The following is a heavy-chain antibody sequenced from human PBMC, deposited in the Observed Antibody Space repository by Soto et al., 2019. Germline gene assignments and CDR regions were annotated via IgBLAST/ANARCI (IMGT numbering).Heavy chain of an antibody. D-gene: IGHD3-10*01. CDR3: XXXXXXXMVRGVQYPSDYYYGMDV. V-gene: IGHV1-18*01. CDR2: ISAYNGNT. J-gene: IGHJ6*02. CDR1: GYTFTSYG. Sequence: QVQLVQSGAEVKKPGASVKVSCKASGYTFTSYGISWVRQAPGQGLEWMGWISAYNGNTNYAQKLQGRVTMTTDTXXXXXXXXXXXXXXXXXXXXXXXXXXXXXMVRGVQYPSDYYYGMDVWGQGTTVTVSS.